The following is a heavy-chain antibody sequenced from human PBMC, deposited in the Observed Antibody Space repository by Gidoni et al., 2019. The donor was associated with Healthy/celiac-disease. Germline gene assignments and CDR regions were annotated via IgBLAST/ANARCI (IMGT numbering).Heavy chain of an antibody. D-gene: IGHD2-21*02. V-gene: IGHV4-39*01. CDR1: GCSISSSSYD. J-gene: IGHJ3*02. CDR2: IYYGGST. Sequence: QLQLQESGPGLVKPPETLSPTCTVPGCSISSSSYDWGWIRQPPGKGLEWIGSIYYGGSTYYNPSLKSRVTISLDTSKNQFSLKLSSVTAADTAVYYCARPRGADCGGDCYVDAFDIWGQGTMVTVSS. CDR3: ARPRGADCGGDCYVDAFDI.